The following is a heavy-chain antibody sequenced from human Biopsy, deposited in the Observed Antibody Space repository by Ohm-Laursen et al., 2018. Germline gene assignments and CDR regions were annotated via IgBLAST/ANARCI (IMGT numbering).Heavy chain of an antibody. J-gene: IGHJ6*02. Sequence: SSVKVSCKVIGGTFSASGISWVRLAPGHGLEFVGGIIPIFQTTHYAQSFQGRVTIVADKSTSTAYMEVTSLRSDDTAVYYCARAKLEPVYYYYGMDVWGQGTTVTVSS. CDR1: GGTFSASG. CDR2: IIPIFQTT. D-gene: IGHD1-1*01. V-gene: IGHV1-69*06. CDR3: ARAKLEPVYYYYGMDV.